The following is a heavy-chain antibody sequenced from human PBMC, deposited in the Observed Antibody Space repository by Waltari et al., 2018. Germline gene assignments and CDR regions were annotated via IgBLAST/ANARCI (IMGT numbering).Heavy chain of an antibody. CDR1: GFTFSSYA. J-gene: IGHJ5*02. V-gene: IGHV3-23*01. D-gene: IGHD2-15*01. CDR2: ISSSGGSK. Sequence: EVQLLESGGGLVQPGGSLRLSCAASGFTFSSYAMSWVRQAPGKGLEWVSTISSSGGSKDYADSVKGRFTISRDNSKNTLYLQMNSLRAEDTAVYYCAKAPCSGGSCYPFNWFDPWGQGTLVTVSS. CDR3: AKAPCSGGSCYPFNWFDP.